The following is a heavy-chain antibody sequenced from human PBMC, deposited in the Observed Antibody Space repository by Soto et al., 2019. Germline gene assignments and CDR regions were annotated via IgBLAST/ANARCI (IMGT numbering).Heavy chain of an antibody. CDR1: GGSISRYY. J-gene: IGHJ5*02. V-gene: IGHV4-59*01. CDR2: IYYSGRT. CDR3: ARGYCSSTSCYIWDNWFDP. D-gene: IGHD2-2*02. Sequence: QVQLQESGPGLVKPSETLSLTCTVSGGSISRYYWSWIRQPPGKGLEWIGYIYYSGRTNYNPSLQSRVTISVDTSKNQFSLKLSSVTAADTAVYYCARGYCSSTSCYIWDNWFDPWGQGTLVTVSS.